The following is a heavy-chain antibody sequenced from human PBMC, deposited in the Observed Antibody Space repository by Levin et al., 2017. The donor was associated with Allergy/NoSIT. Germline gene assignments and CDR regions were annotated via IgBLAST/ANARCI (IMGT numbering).Heavy chain of an antibody. V-gene: IGHV4-59*01. D-gene: IGHD2-15*01. CDR1: GGSISSYY. J-gene: IGHJ4*02. CDR3: ARGYCSGGSCYDY. CDR2: IYYSGST. Sequence: SETLSLTCTVSGGSISSYYWSWIRQPPGKGLEWIGYIYYSGSTNYNPSLKSRVTISVDTSKNQFSLKLSSVTAADTAVYYCARGYCSGGSCYDYWGQGTLVTVSS.